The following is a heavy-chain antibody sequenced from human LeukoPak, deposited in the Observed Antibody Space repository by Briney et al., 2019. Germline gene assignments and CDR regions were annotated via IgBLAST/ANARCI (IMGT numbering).Heavy chain of an antibody. J-gene: IGHJ3*02. Sequence: ASVKVSCKASGYTFTGYYMHWVRQAPGQGLEWMGWMNPNSGNTGYAQKFQGRVTMTRNTFISTAYMELSSLRSEDTAVYYCASSVGAPDAFDIWGQGTMVTVSS. D-gene: IGHD1-26*01. V-gene: IGHV1-8*02. CDR3: ASSVGAPDAFDI. CDR2: MNPNSGNT. CDR1: GYTFTGYY.